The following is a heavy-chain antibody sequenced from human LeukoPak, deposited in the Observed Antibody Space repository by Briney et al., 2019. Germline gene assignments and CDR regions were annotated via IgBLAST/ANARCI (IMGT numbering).Heavy chain of an antibody. V-gene: IGHV1-46*01. CDR2: INPSGGST. Sequence: GASVKVSCKASGYTFTSYYIHWVRQAPGQGLEWMGIINPSGGSTSHAQKFQDRVTMTRDTSTSTVYMELSSLRSEDTAVYYCARDFRGFDYWGQGTLVTVSS. CDR1: GYTFTSYY. J-gene: IGHJ4*02. CDR3: ARDFRGFDY.